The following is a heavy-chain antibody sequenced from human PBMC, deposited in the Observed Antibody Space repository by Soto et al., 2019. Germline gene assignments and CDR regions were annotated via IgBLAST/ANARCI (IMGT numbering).Heavy chain of an antibody. CDR1: GFILNDYW. V-gene: IGHV3-7*03. CDR2: ISPEGSEK. J-gene: IGHJ4*02. Sequence: EVQLVESGGGLVQPGGSLRLSCAVSGFILNDYWMTWVRQAPGKGLEWVATISPEGSEKYYADSLKGRFTVSRDNTKKSLYLQMISLRAEDTALYYCVRARIDYWGRGTLISVSS. CDR3: VRARIDY.